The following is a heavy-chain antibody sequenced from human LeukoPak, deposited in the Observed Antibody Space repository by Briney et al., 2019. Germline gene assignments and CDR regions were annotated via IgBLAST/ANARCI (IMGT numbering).Heavy chain of an antibody. CDR1: GGSITNYF. D-gene: IGHD3-22*01. J-gene: IGHJ4*02. Sequence: SETLSLTCTVSGGSITNYFWTWIRQPPGKGLEWIGYIYYSGSTDYNPSLKSRVTISVDTSKNQFSLKLSSVTAADPTVYFCARAGYYDSGGYNGHFDYWGQGTLVTVSS. CDR3: ARAGYYDSGGYNGHFDY. CDR2: IYYSGST. V-gene: IGHV4-59*01.